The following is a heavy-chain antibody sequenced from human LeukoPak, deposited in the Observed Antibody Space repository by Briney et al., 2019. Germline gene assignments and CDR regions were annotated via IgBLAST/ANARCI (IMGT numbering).Heavy chain of an antibody. J-gene: IGHJ5*02. D-gene: IGHD5-18*01. V-gene: IGHV4-38-2*02. Sequence: NPSETLSLTCSVSGYSISTNYYWGWIRQPPGKGLEWIGSIYHSGSAYYNPSLKSRVTISIDTSKNQMSLRVNSVTAADTAVYYCARPFGGYSSRFDPWGQGTLVTVSS. CDR1: GYSISTNYY. CDR2: IYHSGSA. CDR3: ARPFGGYSSRFDP.